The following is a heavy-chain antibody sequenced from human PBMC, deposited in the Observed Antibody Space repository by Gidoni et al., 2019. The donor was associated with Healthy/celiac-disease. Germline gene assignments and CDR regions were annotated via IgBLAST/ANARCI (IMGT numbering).Heavy chain of an antibody. V-gene: IGHV3-48*01. J-gene: IGHJ4*02. Sequence: VRQAPGKGLEWVSYISSSSSTIYYADSVKGRFTISGDNAKNSLYLQMNSLRAEDTAVYYCARTPGATLEDYWGQGTLVTVSS. CDR2: ISSSSSTI. D-gene: IGHD2-15*01. CDR3: ARTPGATLEDY.